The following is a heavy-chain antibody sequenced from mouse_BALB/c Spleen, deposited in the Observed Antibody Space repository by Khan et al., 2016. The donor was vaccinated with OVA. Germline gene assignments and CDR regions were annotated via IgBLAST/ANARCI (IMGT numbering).Heavy chain of an antibody. V-gene: IGHV1-69*02. CDR2: IYPSDSYT. CDR1: GYTFSNYW. J-gene: IGHJ4*01. D-gene: IGHD2-14*01. Sequence: QVQLQQPGTELVRPGASVKLSCKASGYTFSNYWINWVKQRPGQGLEWIGNIYPSDSYTNYNPNFKDKATLTVDKSSSTAYMQLSSPTSEDSAVYYCAREVRLHYYAMDYWGQGTSVTVSS. CDR3: AREVRLHYYAMDY.